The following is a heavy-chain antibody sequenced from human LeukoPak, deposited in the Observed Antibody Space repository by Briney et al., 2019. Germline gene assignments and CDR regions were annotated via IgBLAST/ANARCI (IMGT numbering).Heavy chain of an antibody. J-gene: IGHJ3*02. CDR1: GFTFSSHG. CDR2: ISGSGGNT. D-gene: IGHD1-26*01. Sequence: GGSLRLSCAASGFTFSSHGMNWVRQAPGKGLEWVSGISGSGGNTYYADSVKGRFTISRDNSKNTLYLQMNSLRAEDTAVYYCAKDYPVGATLNAFDIWGQGTMVTVSS. V-gene: IGHV3-23*01. CDR3: AKDYPVGATLNAFDI.